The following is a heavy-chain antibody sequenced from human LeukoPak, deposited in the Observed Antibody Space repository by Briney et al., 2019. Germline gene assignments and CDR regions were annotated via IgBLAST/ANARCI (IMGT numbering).Heavy chain of an antibody. CDR1: GGSYSGYY. Sequence: PSETLSLTCAVYGGSYSGYYWSWIRQPPGKGLEWIGEINHSGSTNYNPSLKSRVTISVDRSKNQFSLKLSSVTAADTAVYYCARMDTAMVYFDYWGQGTLVTVSS. CDR3: ARMDTAMVYFDY. CDR2: INHSGST. D-gene: IGHD5-18*01. J-gene: IGHJ4*02. V-gene: IGHV4-34*01.